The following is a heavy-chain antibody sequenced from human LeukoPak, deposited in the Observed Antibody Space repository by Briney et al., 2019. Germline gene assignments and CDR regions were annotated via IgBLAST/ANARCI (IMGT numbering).Heavy chain of an antibody. D-gene: IGHD3-22*01. CDR3: ATDFYDST. Sequence: PGGPLRLSFATSGFPFNNSCMICLRHAPGEAVEWVGRIRSNSDGGTIDYAAPVKGRFTLSRDDSKTTLYLQMNSLQTEDTAVYYCATDFYDSTWGQGTLVTVSS. V-gene: IGHV3-15*07. J-gene: IGHJ5*02. CDR1: GFPFNNSC. CDR2: IRSNSDGGTI.